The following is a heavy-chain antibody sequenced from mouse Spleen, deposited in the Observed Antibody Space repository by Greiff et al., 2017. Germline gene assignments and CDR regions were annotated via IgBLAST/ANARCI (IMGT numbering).Heavy chain of an antibody. CDR2: INPSNGGT. Sequence: QVQLQQPGTELVKPGASVKLSCKASGYPFTSYWMHWVKQRPGQGLEWIGIINPSNGGTNYNEKFKGKATLTVDKASSTAYMQLSSLTSEDSAVYYCARAPEGLAVYAMDDWGQGTSVTVSS. CDR3: ARAPEGLAVYAMDD. CDR1: GYPFTSYW. V-gene: IGHV1-53*01. D-gene: IGHD6-1*01. J-gene: IGHJ4*01.